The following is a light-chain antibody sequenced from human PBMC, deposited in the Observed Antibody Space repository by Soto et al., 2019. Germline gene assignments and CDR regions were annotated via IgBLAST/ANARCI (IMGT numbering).Light chain of an antibody. V-gene: IGLV2-14*01. Sequence: QSALTQPASMSGSPGQSITISCTGTSSDVGAYNYVSWYQQHPGKAPKLMIYEVSNRPSGVSNRFSVSKSGNTASLTISGLQAEDEADYYCSSYTSSNSSWVFGGGTKLTVL. CDR3: SSYTSSNSSWV. CDR2: EVS. CDR1: SSDVGAYNY. J-gene: IGLJ3*02.